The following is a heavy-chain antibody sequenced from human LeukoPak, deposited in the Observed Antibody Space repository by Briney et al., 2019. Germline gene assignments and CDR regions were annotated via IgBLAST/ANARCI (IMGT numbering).Heavy chain of an antibody. J-gene: IGHJ6*03. D-gene: IGHD5-12*01. CDR2: ICGSGGST. Sequence: PGGSLRLSCAASGFTFSSYAMSWVRQAPGKGLEWVSAICGSGGSTYYADSVKGRFTISRDNSKNTLYLQMNSLRAEDTAVYYCAKGGGYVTYYYMDVWGKGTTVTVSS. CDR1: GFTFSSYA. CDR3: AKGGGYVTYYYMDV. V-gene: IGHV3-23*01.